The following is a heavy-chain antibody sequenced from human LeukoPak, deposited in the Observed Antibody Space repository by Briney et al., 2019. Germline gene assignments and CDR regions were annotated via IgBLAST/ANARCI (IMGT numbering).Heavy chain of an antibody. CDR3: ARNFRGGSTYLDY. J-gene: IGHJ4*02. CDR2: IYTSGST. CDR1: GGSISSGSYY. Sequence: SGTLPLTCTVSGGSISSGSYYWSWIRQHAGKGLEWIGRIYTSGSTNYNPSLKSRVSMSVDTSKNQFSLKLSSVTAADTAVYYCARNFRGGSTYLDYWGQGIPVTVSS. V-gene: IGHV4-61*02. D-gene: IGHD2/OR15-2a*01.